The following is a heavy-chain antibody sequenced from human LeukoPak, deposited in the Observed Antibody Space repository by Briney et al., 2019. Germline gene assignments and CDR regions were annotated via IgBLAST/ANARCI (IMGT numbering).Heavy chain of an antibody. D-gene: IGHD2-2*01. Sequence: PSETLSLTCTVSGGSMNNYYWNWIRQPPGKGLEWIGYSYYSGSTNYNPSLKSRVNISADTSKNQFSLNLSSVTAADTAVYYCARLGSVAMPFDYWGQGTLVTVSS. V-gene: IGHV4-59*08. CDR3: ARLGSVAMPFDY. J-gene: IGHJ4*02. CDR2: SYYSGST. CDR1: GGSMNNYY.